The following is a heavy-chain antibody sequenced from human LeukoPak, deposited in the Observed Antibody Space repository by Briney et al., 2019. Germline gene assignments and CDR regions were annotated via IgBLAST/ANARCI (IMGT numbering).Heavy chain of an antibody. D-gene: IGHD3-10*01. V-gene: IGHV1-46*01. CDR3: ARDQRRGITMVRGVIRPDGWFDP. CDR1: GYTFTSYY. Sequence: ASGKVSCKASGYTFTSYYMHWVRQAPGQGLEWMGIINPSGGSTSYAQKFQGRVTMTRDTSTSTVYMELSSLRSEDTAVYYCARDQRRGITMVRGVIRPDGWFDPWGQGTLVTVSS. CDR2: INPSGGST. J-gene: IGHJ5*02.